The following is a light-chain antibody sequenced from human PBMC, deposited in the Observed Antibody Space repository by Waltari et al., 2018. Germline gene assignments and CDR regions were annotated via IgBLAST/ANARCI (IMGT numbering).Light chain of an antibody. V-gene: IGLV2-23*02. Sequence: QSALTQPASVSGSPGQSITISCTGASSDIGSYNLVSRYQQPPGKAPKLMVYDVFYRPSGVSNRFSASKSGNTASLTISGLQAEDEADYYCCSYAGSYTWVFGGGTKLTVL. CDR3: CSYAGSYTWV. J-gene: IGLJ3*02. CDR1: SSDIGSYNL. CDR2: DVF.